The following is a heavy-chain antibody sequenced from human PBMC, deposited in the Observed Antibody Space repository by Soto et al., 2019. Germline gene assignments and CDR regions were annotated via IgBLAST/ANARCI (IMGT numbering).Heavy chain of an antibody. V-gene: IGHV1-18*01. J-gene: IGHJ4*02. CDR2: ISAYNGNT. CDR3: ARDSPPVDY. CDR1: GYTFSNYG. Sequence: QVQLVQSGAEVKKPGASVKVSCKASGYTFSNYGISWVRQAPGQGLEWMGWISAYNGNTKNAQKPQGRVTMTTDTSTSTAYRELRSLRSDDTAVYYCARDSPPVDYWGQGTLVTVSS.